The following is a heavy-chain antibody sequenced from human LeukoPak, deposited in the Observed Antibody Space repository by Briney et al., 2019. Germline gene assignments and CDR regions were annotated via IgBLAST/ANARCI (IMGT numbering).Heavy chain of an antibody. V-gene: IGHV4-34*01. CDR3: ARRKGYYYGSGSYQHGMDV. J-gene: IGHJ6*04. Sequence: PSETLSLTCTVNGASFSEYFWSWVRQYPGEGLEWIGEVRHGGVTSYNPSLMGRVTISADTSKNQFSLKLSSVTAADTAVHYCARRKGYYYGSGSYQHGMDVWGKGTTVTISS. CDR1: GASFSEYF. D-gene: IGHD3-10*01. CDR2: VRHGGVT.